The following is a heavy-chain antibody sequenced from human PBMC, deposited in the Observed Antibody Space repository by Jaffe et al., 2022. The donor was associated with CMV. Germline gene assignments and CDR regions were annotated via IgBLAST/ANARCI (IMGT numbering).Heavy chain of an antibody. CDR3: ATVRITFGGVIVSNAEYFQH. CDR1: GYTLTELS. D-gene: IGHD3-16*02. CDR2: FDPEDGET. Sequence: QVQLVQSGAEVKKPGASVKVSCKVSGYTLTELSMHWVRQAPGKGLEWMGGFDPEDGETIYAQKFQGRVTMTEDTSTDTAYMELSSLRSEDTAVYYCATVRITFGGVIVSNAEYFQHWGQGTLVTVSS. J-gene: IGHJ1*01. V-gene: IGHV1-24*01.